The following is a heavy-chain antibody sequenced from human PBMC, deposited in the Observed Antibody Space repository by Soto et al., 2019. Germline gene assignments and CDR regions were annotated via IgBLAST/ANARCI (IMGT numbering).Heavy chain of an antibody. CDR3: ARVLGPGIAAAGKGDWFDP. CDR1: GFTFSSYS. CDR2: ISSSSSTI. Sequence: GESLKISCAASGFTFSSYSMNWVRQAPGKGLEWVSYISSSSSTIYYADSVQGRFTISRDNAKNSLYLQMNSLRDEDTAVYYCARVLGPGIAAAGKGDWFDPWGQGTLVTVSS. J-gene: IGHJ5*02. D-gene: IGHD6-13*01. V-gene: IGHV3-48*02.